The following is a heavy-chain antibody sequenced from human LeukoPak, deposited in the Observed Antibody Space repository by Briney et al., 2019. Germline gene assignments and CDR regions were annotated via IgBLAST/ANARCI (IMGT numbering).Heavy chain of an antibody. CDR1: GFTFISSV. CDR3: AADRAGSYLRFVY. D-gene: IGHD3-10*01. CDR2: IVVGSGNT. Sequence: SVKVSCKASGFTFISSVVQWVRQAGGQRLDWRGWIVVGSGNTNYAQKFQERVTITRDMSTSTAYMELSSLRFEDTAVYYCAADRAGSYLRFVYWGQGTPVTVSS. V-gene: IGHV1-58*01. J-gene: IGHJ4*02.